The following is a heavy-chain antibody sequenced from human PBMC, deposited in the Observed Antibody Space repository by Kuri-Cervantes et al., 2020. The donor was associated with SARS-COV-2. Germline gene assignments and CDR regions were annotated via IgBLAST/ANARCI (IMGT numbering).Heavy chain of an antibody. V-gene: IGHV3-9*01. CDR2: ISGNRSRI. CDR1: GFTFDDYA. Sequence: SLRLTCAASGFTFDDYAIHWVRQAPGKGMEWVAGISGNRSRIDYADSVRGRFTISRDNAKNSLYLQMNSRRAEDTAVYYCARVTDDFWSGYYGPYFDYWGQGTLVTVSS. J-gene: IGHJ4*02. D-gene: IGHD3-3*01. CDR3: ARVTDDFWSGYYGPYFDY.